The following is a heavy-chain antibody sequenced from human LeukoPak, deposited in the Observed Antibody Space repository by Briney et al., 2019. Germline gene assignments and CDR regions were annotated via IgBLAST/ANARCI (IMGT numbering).Heavy chain of an antibody. CDR2: INHSGST. V-gene: IGHV4-59*01. J-gene: IGHJ4*02. Sequence: SETLSLTCTVSGGSLNNYYWSWVRQPPGKGVEWIWYINHSGSTNYNPSLKSRGTMSVDTSTNRFSLKVTSVTAADTAVYYCARGHSSGEYYFDYWGQGTLVTVSS. D-gene: IGHD6-25*01. CDR3: ARGHSSGEYYFDY. CDR1: GGSLNNYY.